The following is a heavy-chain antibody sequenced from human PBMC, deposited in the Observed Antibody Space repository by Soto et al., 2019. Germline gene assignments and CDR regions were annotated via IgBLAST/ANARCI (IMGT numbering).Heavy chain of an antibody. CDR3: ARVDDYGDTYYYYYMDV. V-gene: IGHV3-23*01. CDR1: GFTFSSSA. D-gene: IGHD4-17*01. Sequence: GSLRLSCVASGFTFSSSAMSWVRQAPGKGLEWVSAIPTSGGRTHYADSVKGRFTISRDNAKNSLYLQMNSLRAEDTAVYYCARVDDYGDTYYYYYMDVWGKGTTVTVSS. CDR2: IPTSGGRT. J-gene: IGHJ6*03.